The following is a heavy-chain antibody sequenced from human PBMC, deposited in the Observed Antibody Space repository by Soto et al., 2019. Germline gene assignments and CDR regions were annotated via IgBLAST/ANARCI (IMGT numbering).Heavy chain of an antibody. Sequence: EVQLVESGGGLVQPGRSLRLSCAASGFTFDDYAMHWVRQAPGKGLEWVSRISWNSGSIGYADSVKGRFTISRDNAKNSLYLQMNSLRAEDTALYYCAKAVGSYGYFDYWGQGTLVTVSS. J-gene: IGHJ4*02. V-gene: IGHV3-9*01. CDR3: AKAVGSYGYFDY. D-gene: IGHD5-18*01. CDR1: GFTFDDYA. CDR2: ISWNSGSI.